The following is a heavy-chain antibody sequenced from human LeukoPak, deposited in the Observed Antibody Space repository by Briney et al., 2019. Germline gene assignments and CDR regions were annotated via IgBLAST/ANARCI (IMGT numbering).Heavy chain of an antibody. V-gene: IGHV3-23*01. D-gene: IGHD3-16*02. CDR1: GFTFSSYA. CDR3: AKDRDVWGSYRCTLDY. Sequence: GGSLRLSCAASGFTFSSYAMSWVRQAPGKGLEWVSAISGSGGSTYYADSVKGRFTISRDNSKNTLYLQMNSLRAEDTAVYYCAKDRDVWGSYRCTLDYWGQGTLVTVSS. CDR2: ISGSGGST. J-gene: IGHJ4*02.